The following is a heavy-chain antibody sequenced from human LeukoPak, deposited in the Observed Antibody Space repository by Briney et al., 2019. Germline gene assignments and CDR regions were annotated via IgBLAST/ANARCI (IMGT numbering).Heavy chain of an antibody. CDR3: AREFSRDGYYYYMDV. D-gene: IGHD5-24*01. Sequence: SETLSLTCTVSGGSISSYYRSWIRQPPGKGLEWIGYIYYSGSTNYNPSLKSRVTISVDTSKNQFSLKLSSVTAADTAVYYCAREFSRDGYYYYMDVWGKGTTVTVSS. V-gene: IGHV4-59*12. CDR2: IYYSGST. CDR1: GGSISSYY. J-gene: IGHJ6*03.